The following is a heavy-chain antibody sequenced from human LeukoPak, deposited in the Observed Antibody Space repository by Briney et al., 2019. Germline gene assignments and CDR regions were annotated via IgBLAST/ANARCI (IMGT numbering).Heavy chain of an antibody. V-gene: IGHV3-48*04. Sequence: PGGSLRLSCAASGFTFSSYWMNWVRQAPGKGLEWVSYISSSGSTIYYADSVKGRFTISRDNAKNSLYLQMNSLRAEDTAVYYCARWGYSGHDLPSTNFDYWGQGTLVTVSS. J-gene: IGHJ4*02. CDR1: GFTFSSYW. CDR2: ISSSGSTI. CDR3: ARWGYSGHDLPSTNFDY. D-gene: IGHD5-12*01.